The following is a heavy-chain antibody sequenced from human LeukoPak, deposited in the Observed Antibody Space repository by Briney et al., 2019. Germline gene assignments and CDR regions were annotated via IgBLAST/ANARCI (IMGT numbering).Heavy chain of an antibody. CDR2: IKGDESAK. J-gene: IGHJ4*02. D-gene: IGHD1-26*01. CDR3: ARDVVGSLDY. Sequence: GSLRLSCAASGFTFSTYWMAWVRQAPGKGLEWVANIKGDESAKHQADSVKGRFTIFRDNTQNSLYLQMSRLRGEDTGVYYCARDVVGSLDYWGQGTLVTVSS. V-gene: IGHV3-7*01. CDR1: GFTFSTYW.